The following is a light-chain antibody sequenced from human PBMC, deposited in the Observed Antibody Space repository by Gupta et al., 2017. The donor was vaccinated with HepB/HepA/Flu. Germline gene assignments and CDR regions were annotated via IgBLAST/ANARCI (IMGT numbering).Light chain of an antibody. J-gene: IGKJ4*01. CDR1: QSISSF. CDR3: QQYKSFPLT. Sequence: DIQMTHSPSTLSASVVDRVTITCRASQSISSFLAWYQQKPGKAPNLLIYKASSLESGVPSRFSGSGSGTEFTLTISSLQPDDFASYYCQQYKSFPLTFGGGTKVEIK. V-gene: IGKV1-5*03. CDR2: KAS.